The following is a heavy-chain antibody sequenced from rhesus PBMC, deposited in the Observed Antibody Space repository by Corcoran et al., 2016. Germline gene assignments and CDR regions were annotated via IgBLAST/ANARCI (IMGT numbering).Heavy chain of an antibody. V-gene: IGHV2-1*01. CDR3: ARQTYYNFWSGYYYFDY. CDR1: GFSLSTSGMV. J-gene: IGHJ4*01. CDR2: IFGYDYK. Sequence: QVTLKESGPALVKPTQTLTLTCAISGFSLSTSGMVVGWIRQPPGKTLEWLAHIFGYDYKRYSTSLKRRLTISKDTSKNQVVLTMTNMDPVETATYYCARQTYYNFWSGYYYFDYWGQGVLVTVSS. D-gene: IGHD3-3*01.